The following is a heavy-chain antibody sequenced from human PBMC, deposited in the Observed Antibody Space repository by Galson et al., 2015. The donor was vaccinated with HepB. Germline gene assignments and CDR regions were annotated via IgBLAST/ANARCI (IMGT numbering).Heavy chain of an antibody. D-gene: IGHD1-26*01. CDR1: GFTFRNYD. V-gene: IGHV3-13*04. CDR2: IGTVDDT. J-gene: IGHJ2*01. Sequence: SLRLSCAASGFTFRNYDFHWVRQTSGGGLEWVATIGTVDDTYYPGSVRGRFTISREDARNSLYLQMNSMRVEDAAVYFCARDKVGGWAVDLWGRGTLVTVSS. CDR3: ARDKVGGWAVDL.